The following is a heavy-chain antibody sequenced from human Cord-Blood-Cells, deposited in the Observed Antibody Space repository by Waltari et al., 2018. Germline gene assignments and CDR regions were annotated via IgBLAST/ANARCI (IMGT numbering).Heavy chain of an antibody. J-gene: IGHJ6*03. V-gene: IGHV4-4*07. Sequence: QVQLQESGPGLVKPSETLSLTCTVSGGSISSYYWSWIRQPAGKGLEWIGRIYTSGSTNHNPSLESGVTRSVDTSKNQFSLKLSSVTAADTAVYYCARVYCSSTSCYTMDSYYMDVWGKGTTVTVSS. D-gene: IGHD2-2*02. CDR2: IYTSGST. CDR3: ARVYCSSTSCYTMDSYYMDV. CDR1: GGSISSYY.